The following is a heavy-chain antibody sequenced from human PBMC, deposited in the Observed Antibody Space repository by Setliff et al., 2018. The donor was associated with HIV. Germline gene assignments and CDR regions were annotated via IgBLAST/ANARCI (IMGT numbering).Heavy chain of an antibody. Sequence: PSETLSLTCAVSGRSISSSHWWSWVRQPPGKGLEWIGEIYHSGSTNYNPSLKSRVTISVDKSKNQFSLKLSSVTAADTAVYYCAAERIHYYGSGSYLASNYWGQGTLVTVSS. D-gene: IGHD3-10*01. V-gene: IGHV4-4*02. CDR2: IYHSGST. J-gene: IGHJ4*02. CDR1: GRSISSSHW. CDR3: AAERIHYYGSGSYLASNY.